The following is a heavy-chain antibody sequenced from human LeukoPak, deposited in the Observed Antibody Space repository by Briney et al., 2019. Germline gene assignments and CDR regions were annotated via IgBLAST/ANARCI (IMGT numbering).Heavy chain of an antibody. CDR2: ISGRGSNT. V-gene: IGHV3-23*01. CDR1: GFSFSISA. Sequence: GGSLRLSCAASGFSFSISAMSWVRQAPGKGLEWVSGISGRGSNTYYAKSVRGRFTISRDDSKNTLYLQMRSLRAEDTALYYCAKAGGFPLDYWGQGTLVTVSS. J-gene: IGHJ4*02. CDR3: AKAGGFPLDY. D-gene: IGHD5-12*01.